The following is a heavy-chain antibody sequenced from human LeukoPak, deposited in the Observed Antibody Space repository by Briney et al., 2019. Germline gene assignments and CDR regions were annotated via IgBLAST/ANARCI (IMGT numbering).Heavy chain of an antibody. Sequence: GGSLRLSCAASGFPLGTYAMSWVRQAPGKGLEWVSSIRASDGSPYYADSVKGRFAISRDNSKNTLYLQMNSLRAEDTAVYYCAKDVYGDYGGPDYWGPGTLVTVSS. CDR2: IRASDGSP. CDR1: GFPLGTYA. J-gene: IGHJ4*02. CDR3: AKDVYGDYGGPDY. V-gene: IGHV3-23*01. D-gene: IGHD4-17*01.